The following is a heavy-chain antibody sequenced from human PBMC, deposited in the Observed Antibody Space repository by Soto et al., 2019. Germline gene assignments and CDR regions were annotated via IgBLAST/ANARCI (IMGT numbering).Heavy chain of an antibody. CDR2: INPSGGST. D-gene: IGHD6-19*01. J-gene: IGHJ6*02. CDR1: VYTFTSYY. CDR3: ARAWLGEGEDYYYYGMDV. V-gene: IGHV1-46*01. Sequence: ASVKVSCKASVYTFTSYYMHWVRQAHGQGLEWMGIINPSGGSTSYAQKFQGRVTMTRDTSTSTVYMELSSLRSEDTAVYYCARAWLGEGEDYYYYGMDVWGQGTTVTVSS.